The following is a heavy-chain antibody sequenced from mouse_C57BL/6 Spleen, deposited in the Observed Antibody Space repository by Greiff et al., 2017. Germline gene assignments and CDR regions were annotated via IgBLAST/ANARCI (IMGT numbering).Heavy chain of an antibody. J-gene: IGHJ4*01. CDR3: ARPFITTVVADYAMDY. CDR2: IYPGDGDT. V-gene: IGHV1-82*01. D-gene: IGHD1-1*01. CDR1: GYAFSSSW. Sequence: VKLMESGPELVKPGASVKISCKASGYAFSSSWMNWVKQRPGKGLEWIGRIYPGDGDTNYNGQFKGKATLTADKSSSTAYMQLSSLTSEDSAVYFCARPFITTVVADYAMDYWGQGTSITVSS.